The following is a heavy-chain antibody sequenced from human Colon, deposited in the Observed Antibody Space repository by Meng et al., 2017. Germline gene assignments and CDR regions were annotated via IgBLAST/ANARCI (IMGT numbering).Heavy chain of an antibody. CDR3: ARDHVPGHIVAVLAARPRGFDL. J-gene: IGHJ4*02. Sequence: GESLKISCAASGFTFSNYWMSWVRQAPGKGLEWVANMRHDGSETYYEDSVKGRFTISRDNAKNSLYLQMNSLRAEDTAVYFCARDHVPGHIVAVLAARPRGFDLWGQGTLVTVSS. CDR2: MRHDGSET. CDR1: GFTFSNYW. D-gene: IGHD2-15*01. V-gene: IGHV3-7*01.